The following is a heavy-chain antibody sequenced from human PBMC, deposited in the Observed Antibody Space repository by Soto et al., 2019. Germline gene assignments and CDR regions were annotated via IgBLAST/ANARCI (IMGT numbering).Heavy chain of an antibody. D-gene: IGHD3-22*01. Sequence: PSETLSLTCDASGVSISSGNWWSWVRQPPGEGLEWIAEVYNDGSANYHPSLESRATISVDRSKNQFSLRLSSVTAADTGKYYCARLVYDSRLNYLYFDHWGQGTLVTVSS. CDR1: GVSISSGNW. V-gene: IGHV4-4*02. J-gene: IGHJ4*02. CDR2: VYNDGSA. CDR3: ARLVYDSRLNYLYFDH.